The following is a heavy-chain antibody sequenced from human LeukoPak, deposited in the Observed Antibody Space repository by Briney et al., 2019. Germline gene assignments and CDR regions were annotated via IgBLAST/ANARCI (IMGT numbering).Heavy chain of an antibody. D-gene: IGHD2-21*02. CDR2: INSDGSST. V-gene: IGHV3-74*01. CDR1: GFTFSSYW. J-gene: IGHJ5*02. CDR3: AKGDTS. Sequence: GGSLRLSCAASGFTFSSYWMHWVREAPGKGLVGVSRINSDGSSTNYADSVKGRFTISRDNSKNTLYLQMNSLRTEDTAVYYCAKGDTSWGQGTLVTVSS.